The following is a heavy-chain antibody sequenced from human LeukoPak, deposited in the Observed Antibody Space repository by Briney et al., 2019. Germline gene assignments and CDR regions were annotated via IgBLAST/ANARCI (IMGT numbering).Heavy chain of an antibody. CDR3: ARDQGYSYANNWFDP. CDR1: GGSISSYY. V-gene: IGHV4-59*01. Sequence: SETLSLTCTVSGGSISSYYWSWIRQPPGKGLEWIGYIYYSGSTNYNPSLKSRVTISVDTSKNQFSLKLSSVTAADTAVYYCARDQGYSYANNWFDPWGQGTLVTVSS. J-gene: IGHJ5*02. D-gene: IGHD3-16*01. CDR2: IYYSGST.